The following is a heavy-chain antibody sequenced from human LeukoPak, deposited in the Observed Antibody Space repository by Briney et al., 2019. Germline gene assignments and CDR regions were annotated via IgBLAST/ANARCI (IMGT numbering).Heavy chain of an antibody. CDR3: ASNAVGGPYFDY. Sequence: SETLSLTCAVSGDSISSSHWWSWVRQPPGKGLEWIGEIHHSGGTNYNPSVKSRLTISVDKSKNQFSLKLTSVTAADTAVYYCASNAVGGPYFDYWGQGTLVTVSS. CDR1: GDSISSSHW. D-gene: IGHD6-19*01. V-gene: IGHV4-4*02. J-gene: IGHJ4*02. CDR2: IHHSGGT.